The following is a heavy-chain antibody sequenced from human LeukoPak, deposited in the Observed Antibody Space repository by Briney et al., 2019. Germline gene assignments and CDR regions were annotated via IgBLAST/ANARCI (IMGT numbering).Heavy chain of an antibody. CDR2: IYSGDST. Sequence: GGSLRLSCAASGFTGSSNYMSWVRQAPGKGLEWVSLIYSGDSTYYADSVKGRFTISRDNSKNTLYLQMNSLRAEDTAVYYCARRAGGYSHPYDYWGQGTLVTVSS. D-gene: IGHD4-23*01. CDR3: ARRAGGYSHPYDY. V-gene: IGHV3-53*01. CDR1: GFTGSSNY. J-gene: IGHJ4*02.